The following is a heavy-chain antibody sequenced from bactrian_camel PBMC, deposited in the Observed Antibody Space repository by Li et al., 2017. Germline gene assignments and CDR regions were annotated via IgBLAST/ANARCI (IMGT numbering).Heavy chain of an antibody. D-gene: IGHD3*01. V-gene: IGHV3S28*01. CDR1: GSTFSSYD. CDR3: VTGGIWPQYEHNY. Sequence: QLVESGGGLVQPGGSLRVSCAASGSTFSSYDMSWVRQAPGKGLERVSAINTDGGSTYYADSVKGRFTISRDNAKATLHLRMNNLKSEDTALYYCVTGGIWPQYEHNYWGQGTQVTVS. CDR2: INTDGGST. J-gene: IGHJ4*01.